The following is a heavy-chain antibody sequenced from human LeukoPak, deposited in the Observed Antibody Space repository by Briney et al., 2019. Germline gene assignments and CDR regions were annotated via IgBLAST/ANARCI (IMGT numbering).Heavy chain of an antibody. Sequence: GGSLRLSCAASGFTFSSYAMSWVRQAPGKGLEWVSAISGSGGSTYYADSVKGRFTISRDNSKNTLYLQMNSLRAEDTAAYYCAKDGYSGYDPRGDLGDYWGQGTLVTVSS. CDR3: AKDGYSGYDPRGDLGDY. V-gene: IGHV3-23*01. CDR2: ISGSGGST. D-gene: IGHD5-12*01. CDR1: GFTFSSYA. J-gene: IGHJ4*02.